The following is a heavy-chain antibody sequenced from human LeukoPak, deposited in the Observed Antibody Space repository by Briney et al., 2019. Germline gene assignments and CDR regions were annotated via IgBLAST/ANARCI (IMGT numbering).Heavy chain of an antibody. J-gene: IGHJ4*02. CDR2: ISYDGSNK. CDR1: GFTFSSYA. Sequence: PGRSLRLSCAASGFTFSSYAMHWVRKAPGKGLEWVAVISYDGSNKYYADSVKGRFTISRDNSKNTLYLQMNSLRAEDTAVYYCARDVAAAGYFGYWGQGTLVTVSS. D-gene: IGHD6-13*01. V-gene: IGHV3-30-3*01. CDR3: ARDVAAAGYFGY.